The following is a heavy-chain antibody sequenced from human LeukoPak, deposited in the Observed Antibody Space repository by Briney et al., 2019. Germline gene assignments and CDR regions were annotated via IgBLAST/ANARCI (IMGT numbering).Heavy chain of an antibody. V-gene: IGHV1-8*01. CDR2: MNPNSGNT. CDR3: ARPLHRGSWYAY. Sequence: ASVKVSCKAPGYTFTSYDFNWVRQATGQGLEWMGWMNPNSGNTGYAQKFQGRVTMTRNTSISTAYMELSSLRSEDTAVYYCARPLHRGSWYAYWGQGTLVTVSS. J-gene: IGHJ4*02. CDR1: GYTFTSYD. D-gene: IGHD6-13*01.